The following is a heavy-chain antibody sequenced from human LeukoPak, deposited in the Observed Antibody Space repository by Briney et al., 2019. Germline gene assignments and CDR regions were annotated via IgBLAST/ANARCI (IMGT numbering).Heavy chain of an antibody. V-gene: IGHV3-23*01. CDR2: ISGSGGST. J-gene: IGHJ6*03. CDR3: AKVPYSSSPNYYYYYMDV. Sequence: QSGGSLRLSCAASGFTFSSYAMSWVRQAPGKGLEWVSAISGSGGSTYYADSVKGRFTISRDNSKNTLYLQMNSLRAEDTAVYYCAKVPYSSSPNYYYYYMDVWGKGTTVTVSS. D-gene: IGHD6-6*01. CDR1: GFTFSSYA.